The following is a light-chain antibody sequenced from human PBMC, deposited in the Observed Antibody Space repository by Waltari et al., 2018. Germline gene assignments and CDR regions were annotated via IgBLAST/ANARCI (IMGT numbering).Light chain of an antibody. CDR2: DVS. CDR3: CSFAGTSWV. Sequence: QSALTQPRSVSGSPGQSVTISCTGTSYDVGGYNYVSWYQQYPVKAPKVMLSDVSKRPSGVTDRFSGSKSGNTASLTISGLQAEDEADYYCCSFAGTSWVFGGGTKVTVL. CDR1: SYDVGGYNY. J-gene: IGLJ3*02. V-gene: IGLV2-11*01.